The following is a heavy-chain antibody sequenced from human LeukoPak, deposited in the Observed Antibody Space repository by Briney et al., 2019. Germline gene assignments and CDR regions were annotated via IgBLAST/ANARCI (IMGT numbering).Heavy chain of an antibody. CDR3: ARDLPKTGYVGAFDI. CDR1: GYSFTAYY. V-gene: IGHV1-2*02. J-gene: IGHJ3*02. D-gene: IGHD5-12*01. Sequence: ASVKVSCKPSGYSFTAYYIHWVRQAPGQGLEWMGWINPNSGGTNYAQKFQGRVTMTRDTSISTAYMEMRRLRYDDTAVYYCARDLPKTGYVGAFDIWGQGTMVTVSS. CDR2: INPNSGGT.